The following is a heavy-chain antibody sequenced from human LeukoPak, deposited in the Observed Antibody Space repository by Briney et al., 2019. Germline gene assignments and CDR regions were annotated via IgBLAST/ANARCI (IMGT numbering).Heavy chain of an antibody. CDR2: IIPIFGTA. D-gene: IGHD1-1*01. CDR1: GGTFSSYA. V-gene: IGHV1-69*13. Sequence: GASVKVSCKASGGTFSSYAISWVRQAPGQGLEWMGGIIPIFGTANFAQKFQGRVTITADESTSTAYMELSSLRSEDTAVYYCAREGRRLDAFDIWGQGTMVTVSS. CDR3: AREGRRLDAFDI. J-gene: IGHJ3*02.